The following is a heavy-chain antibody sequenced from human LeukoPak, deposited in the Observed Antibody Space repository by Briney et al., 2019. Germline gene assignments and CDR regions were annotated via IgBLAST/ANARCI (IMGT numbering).Heavy chain of an antibody. J-gene: IGHJ4*02. Sequence: ASVKDSFKGSGYTLTGYYMHWVGPAPRQGLEWMGWVNPNSGGTNYAQKFQGRVTMTRDTTISTAYMELSRLRSDDTAVYYCARGPSRCWVRGVYYFDYWGQGTPVTVSS. V-gene: IGHV1-2*02. CDR2: VNPNSGGT. D-gene: IGHD3-10*01. CDR1: GYTLTGYY. CDR3: ARGPSRCWVRGVYYFDY.